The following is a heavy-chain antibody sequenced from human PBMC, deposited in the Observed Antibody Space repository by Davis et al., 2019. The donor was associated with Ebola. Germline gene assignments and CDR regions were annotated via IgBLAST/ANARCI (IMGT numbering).Heavy chain of an antibody. Sequence: PGGSLRLSCAASGFTFSSYWMSWVRQAPGKGLEWVANIKQDGSEKYYVDSVKGRFTISRDNAKNSLYLQMNSLRAEDTAVYYCARVSRYCSSTSCESFDYWGQGTLVTVSS. V-gene: IGHV3-7*01. CDR2: IKQDGSEK. J-gene: IGHJ4*02. CDR3: ARVSRYCSSTSCESFDY. D-gene: IGHD2-2*01. CDR1: GFTFSSYW.